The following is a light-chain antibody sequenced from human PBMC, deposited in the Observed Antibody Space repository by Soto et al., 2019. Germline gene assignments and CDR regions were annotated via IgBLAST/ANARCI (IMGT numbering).Light chain of an antibody. J-gene: IGLJ3*02. V-gene: IGLV1-36*01. CDR3: AAWDDTLNGLV. CDR1: SSNIGSNG. CDR2: YDN. Sequence: QLVLTQPPSVSEAPRQRVTISCSGSSSNIGSNGVNWYQHLPGKAPKLLIYYDNLLPSGVSDRFSGSKSGTSASLAISGLQSEDEAAYYCAAWDDTLNGLVFGGGTKLTVL.